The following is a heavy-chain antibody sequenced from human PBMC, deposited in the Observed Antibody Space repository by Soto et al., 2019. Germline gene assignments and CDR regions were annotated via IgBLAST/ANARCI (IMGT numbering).Heavy chain of an antibody. CDR3: ARQRPTDGRWEFANYYGMDV. D-gene: IGHD1-26*01. V-gene: IGHV4-34*12. Sequence: PSETLSLTCAVYAGSFSADYWSWVRPPPGTGLEWIGEIIHSESTKYNPSLKSRGTISVDPSKNPFSLKLSSVTAADTAGYYCARQRPTDGRWEFANYYGMDVWGQGTPVTVSS. CDR1: AGSFSADY. J-gene: IGHJ6*02. CDR2: IIHSEST.